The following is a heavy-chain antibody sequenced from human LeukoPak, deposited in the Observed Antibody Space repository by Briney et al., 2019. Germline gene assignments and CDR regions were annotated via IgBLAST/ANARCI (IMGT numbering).Heavy chain of an antibody. Sequence: GGSLRLSCAASEFTFSSYSMNWVRQAPGKGLEWVSSISSSSSYIYYADSVKGRFTISRDNAKNSLYLQMNSLRAEDTAVYYCARDRVSVATIPEAGYWGQGTLVTVSS. V-gene: IGHV3-21*01. CDR3: ARDRVSVATIPEAGY. D-gene: IGHD5-12*01. J-gene: IGHJ4*02. CDR1: EFTFSSYS. CDR2: ISSSSSYI.